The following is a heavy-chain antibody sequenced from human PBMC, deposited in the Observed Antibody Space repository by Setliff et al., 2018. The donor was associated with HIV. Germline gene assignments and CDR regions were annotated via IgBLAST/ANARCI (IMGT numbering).Heavy chain of an antibody. CDR2: IYTSGST. CDR1: GGYISSYY. J-gene: IGHJ4*02. D-gene: IGHD3-22*01. V-gene: IGHV4-4*09. CDR3: ARGLSFYDPGGFDY. Sequence: SETLSLTCTVSGGYISSYYWSWIRQPPGKGLEWIGYIYTSGSTNYNPSLKSRVTISVDTSKNQFSLKLSSVTAADAAVYYCARGLSFYDPGGFDYWGQGTLVTVSS.